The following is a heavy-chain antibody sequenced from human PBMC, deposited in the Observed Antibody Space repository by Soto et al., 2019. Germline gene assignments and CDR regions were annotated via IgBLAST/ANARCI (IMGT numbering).Heavy chain of an antibody. CDR3: ARRTRTATTNWGAFDV. J-gene: IGHJ3*01. V-gene: IGHV3-23*01. CDR2: ISYSADKT. CDR1: GFTFNTYV. Sequence: AGGSLRLSCAASGFTFNTYVMNWVRQAPGKGLEWVSTISYSADKTHYADSVKGRFTISRDTSRDTLFLQMNSLRADDAAGYYCARRTRTATTNWGAFDVWGQGTMVTVSS. D-gene: IGHD1-7*01.